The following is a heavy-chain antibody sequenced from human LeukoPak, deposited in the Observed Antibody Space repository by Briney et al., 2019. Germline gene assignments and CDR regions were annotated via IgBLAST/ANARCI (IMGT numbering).Heavy chain of an antibody. V-gene: IGHV1-46*01. CDR2: INPSGGST. CDR3: ARDKKNYDILTGYYNVAYFDY. D-gene: IGHD3-9*01. Sequence: ASVKVSCKASGYTFTSYYMHWVRQAPGQGLEWMGIINPSGGSTSYAQKFQGRVTMTRDTSTSTVYMELSSRRSEDTAVYYCARDKKNYDILTGYYNVAYFDYWGQGTLVTVSS. J-gene: IGHJ4*02. CDR1: GYTFTSYY.